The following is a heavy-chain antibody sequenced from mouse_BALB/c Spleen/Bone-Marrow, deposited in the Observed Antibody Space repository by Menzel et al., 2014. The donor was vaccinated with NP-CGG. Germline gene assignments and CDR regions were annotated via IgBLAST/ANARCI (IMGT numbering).Heavy chain of an antibody. Sequence: VMLVESGAELVKPGASVKLSCKTSGYTFTNYWIQWVKQRPGQGLGWIGEIFPGTGTTYYNEKFKGKATLTIDTSSSTAYMQLSSLTSEDSAVYFCARHYYGSSDAMDCWGQGTSVTVSS. CDR2: IFPGTGTT. CDR3: ARHYYGSSDAMDC. D-gene: IGHD1-1*01. J-gene: IGHJ4*01. V-gene: IGHV1S132*01. CDR1: GYTFTNYW.